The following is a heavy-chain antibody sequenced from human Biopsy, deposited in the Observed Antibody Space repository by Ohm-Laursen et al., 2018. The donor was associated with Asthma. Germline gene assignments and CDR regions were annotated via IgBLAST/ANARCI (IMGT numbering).Heavy chain of an antibody. CDR3: AKGEWELLEANFDY. Sequence: SLRLSCAASGFTFSSYSMNWVRQAPGKGLEWVSSISSSSSYIYYADSVKGRFTTSRDNAKNSLYLQMNSLRAEDTALYYCAKGEWELLEANFDYWGQGTLVTVSS. V-gene: IGHV3-21*04. CDR2: ISSSSSYI. J-gene: IGHJ4*02. CDR1: GFTFSSYS. D-gene: IGHD1-26*01.